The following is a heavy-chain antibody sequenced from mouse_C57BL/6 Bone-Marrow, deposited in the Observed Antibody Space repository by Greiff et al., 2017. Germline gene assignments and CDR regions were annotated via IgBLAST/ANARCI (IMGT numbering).Heavy chain of an antibody. CDR3: ARGITTVVAHFDY. CDR2: INPSNGGT. Sequence: VQLQQPGTELVKPGASVKLSCKASGYTFTSYWMHWVKQRPGQGLEWIGNINPSNGGTNYNEKFKSKATLTVDKSSSTAYMQLSSLTSEDSAVYYCARGITTVVAHFDYWGQGTTLTVSS. CDR1: GYTFTSYW. D-gene: IGHD1-1*01. J-gene: IGHJ2*01. V-gene: IGHV1-53*01.